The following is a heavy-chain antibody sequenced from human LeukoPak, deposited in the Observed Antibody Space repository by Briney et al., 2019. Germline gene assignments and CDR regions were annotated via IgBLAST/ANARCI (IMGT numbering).Heavy chain of an antibody. V-gene: IGHV4-59*01. CDR1: GDSINNYY. CDR2: IYYRGST. CDR3: ARGGDYGDLRYFDY. D-gene: IGHD4-17*01. Sequence: SETLSLTCTVSGDSINNYYWSWLRQPPGKGLEWIGYIYYRGSTNYNPSLKSRVTFSVDTSKNQFSLKLNSVTAADTAVYYCARGGDYGDLRYFDYWGQGTLVTVSS. J-gene: IGHJ4*02.